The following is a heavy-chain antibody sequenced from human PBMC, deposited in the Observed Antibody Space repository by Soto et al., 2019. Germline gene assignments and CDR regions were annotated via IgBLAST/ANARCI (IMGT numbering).Heavy chain of an antibody. CDR2: IYDSGGT. CDR1: GGSISSNTYS. V-gene: IGHV4-30-2*01. CDR3: ARVNLLWFVEDY. D-gene: IGHD3-10*01. Sequence: PSETLSLTCAVSGGSISSNTYSWSWLRQPPGKGLEWTGYIYDSGGTYYNPSLKSRVTLSVDSSKNQFSLKLSSVTAADTAVYYCARVNLLWFVEDYWGQGALVTVS. J-gene: IGHJ4*02.